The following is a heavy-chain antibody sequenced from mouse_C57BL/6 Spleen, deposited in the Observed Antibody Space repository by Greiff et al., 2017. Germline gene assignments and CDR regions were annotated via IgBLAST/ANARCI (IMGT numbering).Heavy chain of an antibody. CDR1: GYAFSSSW. Sequence: QVQLKESGPELVKPGASVKISCKASGYAFSSSWMNWVKQRPGKGLEWIGRIYPGDGDTNYNGKFKGKATLTADKSSSTAYMQLSSLTSEDSAVYCCASEDFDYWGQGTTLTVSS. J-gene: IGHJ2*01. V-gene: IGHV1-82*01. CDR3: ASEDFDY. CDR2: IYPGDGDT.